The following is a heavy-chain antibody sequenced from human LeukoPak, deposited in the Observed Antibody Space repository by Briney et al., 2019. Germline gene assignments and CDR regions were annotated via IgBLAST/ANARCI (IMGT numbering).Heavy chain of an antibody. V-gene: IGHV3-13*04. Sequence: FAVVRGDSDCVRHPSIKRKEWVSAIGTAGDTYYRGSVKGRLTISRENAKNSLYLQMNSLRAGDTAVYYCARALLGYCSGGSCYSTYYMDVWGKGTTVTVSS. CDR2: IGTAGDT. CDR3: ARALLGYCSGGSCYSTYYMDV. CDR1: FAVVRGD. J-gene: IGHJ6*03. D-gene: IGHD2-15*01.